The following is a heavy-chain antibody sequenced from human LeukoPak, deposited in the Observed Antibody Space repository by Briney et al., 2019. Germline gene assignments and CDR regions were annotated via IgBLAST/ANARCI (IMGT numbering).Heavy chain of an antibody. CDR1: GFTFSSYA. V-gene: IGHV3-23*01. CDR2: ISGGGGST. Sequence: GGALRLCCTTSGFTFSSYAMSWVRQAPGKGLEWFSAISGGGGSTYDAGCVKGRFTISRDNSKSTLYLQMNDLRAEDTAEYYCAKGSSGYRPYYFDYWGQGTLVAVSS. J-gene: IGHJ4*02. D-gene: IGHD3-22*01. CDR3: AKGSSGYRPYYFDY.